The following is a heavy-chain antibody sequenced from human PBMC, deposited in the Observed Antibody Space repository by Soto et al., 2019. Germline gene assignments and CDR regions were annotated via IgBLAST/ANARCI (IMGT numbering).Heavy chain of an antibody. V-gene: IGHV4-4*02. CDR3: ARVSDYHGSGSPTFDY. D-gene: IGHD3-10*01. Sequence: SETLSLTCAVSGGSISSSNWWSWVRQPPGKGLEWIGEIYHSGSTNYNPSLKSRVTISVDKSKNQFSLKLSSVTAADTAVYYCARVSDYHGSGSPTFDYWGQGTLVTVSS. CDR1: GGSISSSNW. J-gene: IGHJ4*02. CDR2: IYHSGST.